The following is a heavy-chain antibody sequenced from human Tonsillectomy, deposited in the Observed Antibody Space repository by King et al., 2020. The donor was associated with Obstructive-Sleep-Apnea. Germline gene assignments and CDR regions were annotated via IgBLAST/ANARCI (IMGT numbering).Heavy chain of an antibody. CDR3: ARASSGYYAYFDY. CDR2: IYYSGST. V-gene: IGHV4-30-4*01. D-gene: IGHD3-22*01. J-gene: IGHJ4*02. Sequence: VQLQESGPGLVKPSQTLSLTCTVSGGSISSGDYYWSWIRQPPGKGLEWIGYIYYSGSTYYNPSPTSRVTISVDTSKNQFSLKLSSVTAADTAVYYCARASSGYYAYFDYWGQGTLVTVSS. CDR1: GGSISSGDYY.